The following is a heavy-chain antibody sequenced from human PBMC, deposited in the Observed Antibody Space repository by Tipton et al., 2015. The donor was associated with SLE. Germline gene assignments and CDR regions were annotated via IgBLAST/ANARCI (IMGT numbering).Heavy chain of an antibody. CDR3: ARAPPQLGFDY. CDR1: GYTFTSFD. D-gene: IGHD5-24*01. Sequence: QVQLVQSGPEVKKPGASVKVSCKASGYTFTSFDINWVRQATGQGLEWMGWMNPNSGNTAYAQKFQGRVTMTRDTSIGTAYMELSSLRSEDTAVYYCARAPPQLGFDYWGQGPLVTVSS. J-gene: IGHJ4*02. V-gene: IGHV1-8*01. CDR2: MNPNSGNT.